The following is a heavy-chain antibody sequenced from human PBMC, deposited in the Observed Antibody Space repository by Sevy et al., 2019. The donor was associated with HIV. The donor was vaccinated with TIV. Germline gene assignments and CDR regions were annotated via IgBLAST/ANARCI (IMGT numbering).Heavy chain of an antibody. J-gene: IGHJ6*03. CDR3: GKGGGGHYDPDEIGYYFYYYNMDV. Sequence: GGSLRLSCAVSGFSFDSYGMTWVRQAPGKGLEWVSGISGSGTRTYYADSVKGRFIISRDNSKNTLYLQMNSLRSEETAIYYWGKGGGGHYDPDEIGYYFYYYNMDVWGKGTTVTVSS. CDR2: ISGSGTRT. D-gene: IGHD3-22*01. V-gene: IGHV3-23*01. CDR1: GFSFDSYG.